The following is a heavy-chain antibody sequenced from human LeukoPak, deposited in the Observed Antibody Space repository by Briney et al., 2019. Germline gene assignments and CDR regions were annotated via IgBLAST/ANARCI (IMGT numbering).Heavy chain of an antibody. D-gene: IGHD5-12*01. Sequence: PGGSLRLSCAAWGFTFSDYYMKGLRQARGKGVEGVSYISRRGTYTNYVDCVRGRFTISRDSGENSVSLQMNSLRTEDTAVYYCARGRYSGYDRWFDYWGQGALVTVSS. J-gene: IGHJ4*02. V-gene: IGHV3-11*06. CDR2: ISRRGTYT. CDR1: GFTFSDYY. CDR3: ARGRYSGYDRWFDY.